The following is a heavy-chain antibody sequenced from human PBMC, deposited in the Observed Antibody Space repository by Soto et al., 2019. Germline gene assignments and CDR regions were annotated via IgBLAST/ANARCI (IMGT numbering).Heavy chain of an antibody. V-gene: IGHV3-21*01. CDR3: ARGSYYYDSSGYYYFDY. CDR1: GFTFSSYG. CDR2: ISSSSSYI. Sequence: EVQLVESGGGLVKPGGSLRLSCAASGFTFSSYGMNWVRQAPGKGLEWVSSISSSSSYIYYADSVKGRFTISRDNAKNSLYLQMNSLRAEDTAVYYCARGSYYYDSSGYYYFDYWGQGTLVTVSS. J-gene: IGHJ4*02. D-gene: IGHD3-22*01.